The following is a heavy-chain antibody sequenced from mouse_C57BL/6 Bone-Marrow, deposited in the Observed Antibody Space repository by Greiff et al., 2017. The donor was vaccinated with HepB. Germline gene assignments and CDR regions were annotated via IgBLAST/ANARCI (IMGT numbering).Heavy chain of an antibody. J-gene: IGHJ4*01. D-gene: IGHD5-1*01. CDR3: ARQLPYPYAMDY. V-gene: IGHV5-2*01. CDR2: INSDGGST. Sequence: DVMLVESGGGLVQPGESLKLSCESNEYEFPSHDMSWVRKTPEKRLELVAAINSDGGSTYYPDTMERRFIISRDNTKKTLYLQMSSLRSEDTALYYCARQLPYPYAMDYWGQGTSVTVSS. CDR1: EYEFPSHD.